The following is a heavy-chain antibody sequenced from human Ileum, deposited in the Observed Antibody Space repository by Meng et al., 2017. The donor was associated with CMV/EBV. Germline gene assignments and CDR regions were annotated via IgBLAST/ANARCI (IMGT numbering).Heavy chain of an antibody. CDR1: GGSISGYY. Sequence: GSLRLSCTVSGGSISGYYWSWIRQPPGKGLEWIGFLYYSGSSNYNPSFKSRVTISLDTSKSQFSLKLNSVSTADTAVYFCARSPISIAGYYSLDVWGQGTTVTVSS. J-gene: IGHJ6*02. CDR2: LYYSGSS. V-gene: IGHV4-59*01. D-gene: IGHD3-3*01. CDR3: ARSPISIAGYYSLDV.